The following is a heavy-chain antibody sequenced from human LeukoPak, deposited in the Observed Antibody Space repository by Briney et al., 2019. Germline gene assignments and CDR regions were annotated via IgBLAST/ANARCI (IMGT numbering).Heavy chain of an antibody. J-gene: IGHJ4*02. Sequence: ASVKVSCKASGYTFTSYGISWVRQAPGQGLEWMGWISAYNGNTNYAQKLQGRVTMTTDTSTSTAYMELRSLRSDDTAVYYCARGPHGKGYQLLCNYWGQGTLVTVSS. CDR2: ISAYNGNT. CDR1: GYTFTSYG. D-gene: IGHD2-2*01. V-gene: IGHV1-18*01. CDR3: ARGPHGKGYQLLCNY.